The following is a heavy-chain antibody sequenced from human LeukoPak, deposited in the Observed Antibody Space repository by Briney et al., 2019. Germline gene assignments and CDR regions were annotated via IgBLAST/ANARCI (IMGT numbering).Heavy chain of an antibody. CDR2: INPSGGST. CDR3: ARDIGVRDQQLVIDD. Sequence: ASVKVSCKASGYTFTSYYMHWVRQAPAQGLEWMGLINPSGGSTIYAQKFQGRVTMTRDTSTSTVYMELNSLRSKDKAVYYCARDIGVRDQQLVIDDWGQGTVVIVSS. V-gene: IGHV1-46*01. J-gene: IGHJ4*02. CDR1: GYTFTSYY. D-gene: IGHD6-13*01.